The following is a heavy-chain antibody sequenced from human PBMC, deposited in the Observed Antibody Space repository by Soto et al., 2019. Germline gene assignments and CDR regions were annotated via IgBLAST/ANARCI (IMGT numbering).Heavy chain of an antibody. J-gene: IGHJ4*02. D-gene: IGHD3-22*01. CDR2: ISGSGGST. CDR1: GFTFSSYA. Sequence: GGSLRLSCAASGFTFSSYAMSWVRQAPGKGLEWVSAISGSGGSTYYADSVKGRFTISRDKSKNTLYLQMNSLRAEDTAVYYCAKDYYYDSSGYPDYWGQGTLVTVSS. V-gene: IGHV3-23*01. CDR3: AKDYYYDSSGYPDY.